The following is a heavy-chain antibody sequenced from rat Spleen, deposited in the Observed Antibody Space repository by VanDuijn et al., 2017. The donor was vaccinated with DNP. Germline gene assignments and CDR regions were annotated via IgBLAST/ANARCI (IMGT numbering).Heavy chain of an antibody. V-gene: IGHV5-31*01. J-gene: IGHJ3*01. CDR3: TTDDSGFAY. CDR2: ITNTGDST. D-gene: IGHD1-6*01. CDR1: GFIFSNYW. Sequence: EVQLVESGGGPVQPGRSLKISCIASGFIFSNYWMTWIRQAPGKGLEWVASITNTGDSTNYSDSVKGRFSISRDNAKSTLYLAVNSLKSEDTATYYYTTDDSGFAYWGQGTLVTVSS.